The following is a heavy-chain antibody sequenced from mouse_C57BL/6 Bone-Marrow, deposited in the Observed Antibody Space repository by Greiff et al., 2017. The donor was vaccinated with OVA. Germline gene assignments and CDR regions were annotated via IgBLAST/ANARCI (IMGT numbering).Heavy chain of an antibody. CDR3: ARWYY. Sequence: EVKLVESGGGLVKPGGSLKLSCAASGFTFSDYGMHWVRQAPEKGLEWVAYISSGSGTIYYADTVKGRFSISGDNAKNTLFLQMTSLRSEDTAMYYCARWYYYGQGTLVTVSA. D-gene: IGHD1-1*02. J-gene: IGHJ3*01. CDR1: GFTFSDYG. CDR2: ISSGSGTI. V-gene: IGHV5-17*01.